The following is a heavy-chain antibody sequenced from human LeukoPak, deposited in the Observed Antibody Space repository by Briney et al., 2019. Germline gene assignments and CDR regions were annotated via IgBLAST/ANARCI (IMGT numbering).Heavy chain of an antibody. CDR1: GGSFSGNN. V-gene: IGHV4-34*01. CDR2: INHSGST. Sequence: SETLSLTCAVYGGSFSGNNWSWIAQPPGKGRRWMGEINHSGSTNYNPSLKSRVTISVDTSKNQFSLKLSSVTAADTAVYYCARRPIVGSTGFYFDPWGPGTLVTVSS. J-gene: IGHJ5*02. CDR3: ARRPIVGSTGFYFDP. D-gene: IGHD1-26*01.